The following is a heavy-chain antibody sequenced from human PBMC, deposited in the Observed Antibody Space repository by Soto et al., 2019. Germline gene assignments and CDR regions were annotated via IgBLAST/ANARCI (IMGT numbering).Heavy chain of an antibody. D-gene: IGHD5-18*01. V-gene: IGHV3-30-3*01. Sequence: GGSLRLSCAASGFTFSSYAMHWVRQAPGKGLEWVAVISYDGSNKYYADSVKGRFTISRDNSKNTLYLQLNSRRGEDTAVYCWAIALRLGYSYGSVVACCYYGMGVWGQGTTVT. CDR3: AIALRLGYSYGSVVACCYYGMGV. J-gene: IGHJ6*02. CDR1: GFTFSSYA. CDR2: ISYDGSNK.